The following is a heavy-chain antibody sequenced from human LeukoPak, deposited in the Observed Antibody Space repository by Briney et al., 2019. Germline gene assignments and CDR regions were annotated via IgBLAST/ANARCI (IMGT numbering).Heavy chain of an antibody. CDR3: AKDGPDAFDI. CDR1: GFTFDEYT. V-gene: IGHV3-43*01. J-gene: IGHJ3*02. CDR2: ISWDGGST. Sequence: GGSLRLSCAASGFTFDEYTMHWVRQAPGKGLEWVSLISWDGGSTYYADSVKGRFTISRDNSKNSLYLQMNSLRTEDTALYYCAKDGPDAFDIWGQGTMVTVSS.